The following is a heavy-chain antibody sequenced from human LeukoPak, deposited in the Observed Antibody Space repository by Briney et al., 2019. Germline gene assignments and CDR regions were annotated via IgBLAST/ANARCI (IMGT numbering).Heavy chain of an antibody. D-gene: IGHD1-1*01. V-gene: IGHV1-69*13. J-gene: IGHJ6*02. CDR1: GGTFSSYA. Sequence: SVKVSCKASGGTFSSYAISWVRQAPGQGLEWMGGIIPIFGTANYAQKFQGRVTITADESTSTAYMELSSLRSEDTAVYYCARATTPRFDYYYGMDVWGQGTTVTVSS. CDR3: ARATTPRFDYYYGMDV. CDR2: IIPIFGTA.